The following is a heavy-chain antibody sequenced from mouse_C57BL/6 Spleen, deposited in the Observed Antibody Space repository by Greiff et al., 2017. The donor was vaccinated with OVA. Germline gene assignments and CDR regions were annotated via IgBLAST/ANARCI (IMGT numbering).Heavy chain of an antibody. Sequence: EVQLVESGGGLVKPGGSLKLSCAASGFTFSSYAMSWVRQTPEKRLEWVATISDGGSYTYYPDNVKGRFTISRDNAKNNLYLQMSHLKSEDTAMYYCAREVARYFDVWGTGTTVTVSS. J-gene: IGHJ1*03. CDR2: ISDGGSYT. D-gene: IGHD1-1*01. CDR1: GFTFSSYA. CDR3: AREVARYFDV. V-gene: IGHV5-4*01.